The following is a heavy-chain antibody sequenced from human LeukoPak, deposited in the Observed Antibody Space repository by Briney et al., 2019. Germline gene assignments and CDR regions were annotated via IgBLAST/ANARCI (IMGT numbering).Heavy chain of an antibody. CDR1: GFTFSSYS. J-gene: IGHJ5*02. CDR2: ISSSSSYI. D-gene: IGHD4-17*01. Sequence: GGSLRLSCAASGFTFSSYSMNWVRQAPGKGLEWVSSISSSSSYIYYADSVKGRLTISRDNAKNSLYLQMNSLRAEDTAVYYCARMSGYGDYTYPWGQGTLVTVSS. CDR3: ARMSGYGDYTYP. V-gene: IGHV3-21*01.